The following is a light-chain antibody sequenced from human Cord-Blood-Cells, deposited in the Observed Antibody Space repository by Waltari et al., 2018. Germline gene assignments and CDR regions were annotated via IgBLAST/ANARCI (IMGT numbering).Light chain of an antibody. CDR3: QQYGSSPPLT. Sequence: EIVLTQSPGTLSLSPGERATLSCRASQSVSSSYLAWYQQKPGQAPRLLIYGASSRATSIPDRFSGSGSGTDFTLTISRLEPEDFAVYYCQQYGSSPPLTFGGGTKVWIK. V-gene: IGKV3-20*01. J-gene: IGKJ4*01. CDR1: QSVSSSY. CDR2: GAS.